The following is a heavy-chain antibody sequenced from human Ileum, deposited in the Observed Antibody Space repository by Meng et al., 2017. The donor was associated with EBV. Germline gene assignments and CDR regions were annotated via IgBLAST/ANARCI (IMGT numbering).Heavy chain of an antibody. V-gene: IGHV4-30-4*01. CDR2: IYKSGST. Sequence: QGQMQESGPGLVKPPQPLAFTCAVSGGSISSGGYYWSWIRQPPGKGLEWIGYIYKSGSTYYNPSLTSRVTIPVDTSKNQFFLKLGSVTAADTGVYYCARGGDTSGYSLDYWGQGILVTVSS. CDR1: GGSISSGGYY. D-gene: IGHD3-22*01. CDR3: ARGGDTSGYSLDY. J-gene: IGHJ4*02.